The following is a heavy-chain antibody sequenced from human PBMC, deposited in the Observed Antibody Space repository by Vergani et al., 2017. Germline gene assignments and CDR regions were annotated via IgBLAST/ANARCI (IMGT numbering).Heavy chain of an antibody. Sequence: EVQLVESGGGLVQPGRSLRLSCAASGFTFDDYAMHWVRQAPGKGLEWVSGISWNSGSIGYADSVKGRFTISRDNAKNSLYLQMNSLRAEDTAVYYCASVQVVVIAISARSGDYWGQGTLVTVSS. D-gene: IGHD2-21*01. V-gene: IGHV3-9*01. CDR3: ASVQVVVIAISARSGDY. CDR2: ISWNSGSI. J-gene: IGHJ4*02. CDR1: GFTFDDYA.